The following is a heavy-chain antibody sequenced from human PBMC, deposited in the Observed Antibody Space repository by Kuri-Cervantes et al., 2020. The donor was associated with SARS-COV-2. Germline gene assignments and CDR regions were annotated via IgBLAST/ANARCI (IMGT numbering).Heavy chain of an antibody. V-gene: IGHV3-23*01. Sequence: GGSLRLSCAASGFTFSSYAMSWVRQAPGKGLEWVSAISGSGGSTYYADSVKGRFTISRDNSKNTLYLQMNSLRAEDTAVYYCARDTYYYDSSGYFDYWGQGTLVTVSS. CDR2: ISGSGGST. J-gene: IGHJ4*02. CDR3: ARDTYYYDSSGYFDY. CDR1: GFTFSSYA. D-gene: IGHD3-22*01.